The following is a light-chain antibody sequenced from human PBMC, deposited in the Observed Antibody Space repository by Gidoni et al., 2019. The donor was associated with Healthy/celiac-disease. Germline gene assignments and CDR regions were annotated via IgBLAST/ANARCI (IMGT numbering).Light chain of an antibody. V-gene: IGKV3-20*01. CDR1: QSVISSY. CDR2: GAS. J-gene: IGKJ2*01. CDR3: QQYGTLPPYX. Sequence: EIVLTQSPGTLSLSPGERATLSCRSSQSVISSYLAWYQQKPGQAPRLLIYGASSRAAGISDRFSGSESGTVFTLTISGLEPEDAAVYYCQQYGTLPPYXFXQGTKLEIK.